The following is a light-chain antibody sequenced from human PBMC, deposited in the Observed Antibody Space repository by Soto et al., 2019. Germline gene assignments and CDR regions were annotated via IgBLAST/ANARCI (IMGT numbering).Light chain of an antibody. V-gene: IGKV3-15*01. CDR1: QSVGRN. CDR2: GAS. Sequence: EIVMTQSPATLSVSPGERATLSCRASQSVGRNLAWYQQKPGQAPRLLIYGASTRATGIPARLSGSGSGTDFTLTISSLQSEDFSIYSCQQYNHWSPLTFGGGTKVEIK. CDR3: QQYNHWSPLT. J-gene: IGKJ4*01.